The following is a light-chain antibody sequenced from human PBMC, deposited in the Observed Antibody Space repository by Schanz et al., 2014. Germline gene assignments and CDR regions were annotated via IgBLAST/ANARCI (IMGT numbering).Light chain of an antibody. V-gene: IGKV1-39*01. CDR2: TAS. CDR3: QQTYSTPFT. Sequence: DIQMTQSPSSLSASVGDRVTITCRASQSISKYVNWYQQIPGKVPKVLIYTASSLQSGVPSRFSGSGSGTDFTLTISSLQPEDFATYYCQQTYSTPFTFGPGTKVDIK. J-gene: IGKJ3*01. CDR1: QSISKY.